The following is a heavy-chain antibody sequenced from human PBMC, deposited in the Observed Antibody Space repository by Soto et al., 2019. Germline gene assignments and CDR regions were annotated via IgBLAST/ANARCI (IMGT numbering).Heavy chain of an antibody. D-gene: IGHD2-2*02. CDR3: ARGGYCSSTSCYTTWFDP. V-gene: IGHV1-3*01. J-gene: IGHJ5*02. CDR1: GYTFTSYA. Sequence: ASVKVSCKASGYTFTSYAMHWVRQAPGQRLEWMGWINAGNGNTKYSQKFQGRVTITRDTSASTAYMELSSLGSEDTAVYYCARGGYCSSTSCYTTWFDPWGQGTLVTVSS. CDR2: INAGNGNT.